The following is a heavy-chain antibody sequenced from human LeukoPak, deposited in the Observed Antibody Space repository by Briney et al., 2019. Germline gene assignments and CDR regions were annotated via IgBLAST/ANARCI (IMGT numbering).Heavy chain of an antibody. V-gene: IGHV3-21*01. CDR1: GFTFSSYS. CDR3: AREYSSGWSNY. J-gene: IGHJ4*02. CDR2: ISSSSSYI. Sequence: GGSLRLSCAASGFTFSSYSMTWVRQAPGKGLEWVSSISSSSSYIYYADSVKGRFTISRDNAKNSLYLQMNSLRAEDTAVYNCAREYSSGWSNYWGQGTLVTVSS. D-gene: IGHD6-19*01.